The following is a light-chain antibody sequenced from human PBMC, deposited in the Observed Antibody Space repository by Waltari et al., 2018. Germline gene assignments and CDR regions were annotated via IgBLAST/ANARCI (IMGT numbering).Light chain of an antibody. J-gene: IGLJ2*01. CDR3: NSYTTSGTVV. CDR2: DAT. V-gene: IGLV2-14*03. Sequence: QSALTQPASVSGSPGQSITLSCTGTSSDVGPYQFVSWYHQHPGKVPKLIIYDATDRPSGVSSRFSGSKSGNTASLTISGLQAEDEGDYYCNSYTTSGTVVFGGGTKLTVL. CDR1: SSDVGPYQF.